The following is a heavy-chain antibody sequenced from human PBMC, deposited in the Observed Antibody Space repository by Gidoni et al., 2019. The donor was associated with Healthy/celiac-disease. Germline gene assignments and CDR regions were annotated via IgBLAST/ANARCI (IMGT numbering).Heavy chain of an antibody. CDR2: ISSSSSTI. V-gene: IGHV3-48*04. J-gene: IGHJ6*02. CDR1: SSYS. CDR3: ARGSITMVRGVIGYYYYYYGMDV. D-gene: IGHD3-10*01. Sequence: SSYSMNWLRQAPGKGLEWVSYISSSSSTIYYADSVKGRFTISRDNAKNSLYLQMNSLRAEDTAVYYCARGSITMVRGVIGYYYYYYGMDVWGQGTTVTVSS.